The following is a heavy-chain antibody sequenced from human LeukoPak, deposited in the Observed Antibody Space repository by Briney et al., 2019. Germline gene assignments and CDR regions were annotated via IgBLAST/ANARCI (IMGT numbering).Heavy chain of an antibody. V-gene: IGHV3-49*04. CDR3: ASLYGSGKRWVDP. Sequence: PGRSLRLSCTASGFTFGDYAMSWVRQAPGKGLEWVGFIRSKAYGGTTKNAASVKGRFTISRDDSKNSLYLQMNSLKTEDTAVYYCASLYGSGKRWVDPWGQGTLVTVSS. J-gene: IGHJ5*02. D-gene: IGHD3-10*01. CDR2: IRSKAYGGTT. CDR1: GFTFGDYA.